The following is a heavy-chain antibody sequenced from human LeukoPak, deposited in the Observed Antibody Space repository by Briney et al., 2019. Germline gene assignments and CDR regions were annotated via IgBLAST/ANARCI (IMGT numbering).Heavy chain of an antibody. CDR2: IYTSGST. V-gene: IGHV4-61*02. CDR3: ARSTGYYYYMDV. J-gene: IGHJ6*03. Sequence: SETLSLTCTVSGGSISSGNYYWTWIRQRAGKGLELIGRIYTSGSTSYNPSLKSRVTISVDTSRNQFSLKLSSVTAADTAVYYCARSTGYYYYMDVWGKGTTVTISS. D-gene: IGHD1-1*01. CDR1: GGSISSGNYY.